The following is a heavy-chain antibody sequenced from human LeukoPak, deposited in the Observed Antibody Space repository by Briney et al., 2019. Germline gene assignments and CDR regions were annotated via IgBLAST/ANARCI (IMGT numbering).Heavy chain of an antibody. CDR2: ISSSGSTI. CDR1: GFTFSSYE. J-gene: IGHJ6*03. V-gene: IGHV3-48*03. Sequence: PGGCLRLSCAAPGFTFSSYEMNWGRQAPGKGLERVSYISSSGSTIYYAESVKGRFTISRDNAKNSLYLQMNSLRAEDTAVYYCARSLKGSGWEIYYYYYMDVWGKGTTVTISS. CDR3: ARSLKGSGWEIYYYYYMDV. D-gene: IGHD6-19*01.